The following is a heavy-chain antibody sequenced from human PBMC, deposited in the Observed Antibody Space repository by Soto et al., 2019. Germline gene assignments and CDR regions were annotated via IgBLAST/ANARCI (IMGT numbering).Heavy chain of an antibody. J-gene: IGHJ4*02. CDR1: GYTITELS. CDR3: ARDRGYDFWSGLDFDY. CDR2: FDPEDGET. Sequence: ASVKVSCKVSGYTITELSMRWVRQAPGKGLEWMGGFDPEDGETIYAQKFQGRVTMTEDTSTDTAYMELSSLRSEDTAVYYCARDRGYDFWSGLDFDYWGQGTLVTVSS. D-gene: IGHD3-3*01. V-gene: IGHV1-24*01.